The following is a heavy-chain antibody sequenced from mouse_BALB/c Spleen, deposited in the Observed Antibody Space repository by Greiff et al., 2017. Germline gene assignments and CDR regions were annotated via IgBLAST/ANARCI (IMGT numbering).Heavy chain of an antibody. CDR2: ISDGGSYT. CDR1: GFTFSDYY. D-gene: IGHD1-1*01. V-gene: IGHV5-4*02. J-gene: IGHJ4*01. Sequence: EVKLMESGGGLVKPGGSLKLSCAASGFTFSDYYMYWVRQTPEKRLEWVATISDGGSYTYYPDSVKGRFTISRDNAKNNLYLQMSSLKSEDTAMYYCARDSGGSRGMDYWGQGTSVTVSS. CDR3: ARDSGGSRGMDY.